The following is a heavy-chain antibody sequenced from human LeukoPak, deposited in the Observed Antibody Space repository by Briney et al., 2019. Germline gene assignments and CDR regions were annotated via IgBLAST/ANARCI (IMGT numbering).Heavy chain of an antibody. CDR3: ASLGDFTVTDY. Sequence: GGSLRLSCAASGFTFSSYAISWVRQAPGKGLEWVSAISGSGGSTYYADSVKGRFTISRDNSKNTLYLQMNSLRAEDTAVYYCASLGDFTVTDYWGQGTLVTVSS. D-gene: IGHD4-17*01. J-gene: IGHJ4*02. CDR2: ISGSGGST. V-gene: IGHV3-23*01. CDR1: GFTFSSYA.